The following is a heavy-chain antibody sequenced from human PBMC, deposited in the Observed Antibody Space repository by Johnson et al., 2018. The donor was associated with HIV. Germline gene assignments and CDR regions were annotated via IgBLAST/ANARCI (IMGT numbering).Heavy chain of an antibody. CDR1: GFTFDDYG. J-gene: IGHJ3*02. Sequence: VQLVESGGGVVRPGGSLRLSCAASGFTFDDYGMSWIRQAPGKGLEWVSYISSSGSTIYYADSVKGRFTISRDNSKNTLYLQMNSLRVADTAVYYCARDRSLWFRELWPRDAFDMWGQGTKITVSS. CDR2: ISSSGSTI. CDR3: ARDRSLWFRELWPRDAFDM. V-gene: IGHV3-48*01. D-gene: IGHD3-10*01.